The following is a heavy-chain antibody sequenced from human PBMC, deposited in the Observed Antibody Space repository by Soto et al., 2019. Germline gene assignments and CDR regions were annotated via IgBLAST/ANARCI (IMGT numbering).Heavy chain of an antibody. CDR3: ARQADDSYYFDY. CDR1: GFTFSSYA. D-gene: IGHD3-3*01. V-gene: IGHV3-30-3*01. Sequence: ESGGGVVQPGRSLRLSCAASGFTFSSYAMHWVRQAPGKGLEWVAVISYDGSNKYYADSVKGRFTISRDNSKNTLYLQMNSLRAEDTAVYYCARQADDSYYFDYWGQGTLVTVSS. CDR2: ISYDGSNK. J-gene: IGHJ4*02.